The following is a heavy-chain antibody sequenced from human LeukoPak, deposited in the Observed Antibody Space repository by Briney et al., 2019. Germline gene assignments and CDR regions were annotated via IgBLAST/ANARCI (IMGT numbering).Heavy chain of an antibody. V-gene: IGHV1-18*01. CDR3: ARRQQLVEYYFDY. J-gene: IGHJ4*02. CDR2: ISAYNGNT. D-gene: IGHD6-13*01. CDR1: GYTFTSYG. Sequence: AAVKVSCKASGYTFTSYGISWVRQAPRQGPEWMGWISAYNGNTNYAQKLQGRVTMTTDTSTSTAYMELRSLRSDDTAVYCCARRQQLVEYYFDYWGQGTLVTVSS.